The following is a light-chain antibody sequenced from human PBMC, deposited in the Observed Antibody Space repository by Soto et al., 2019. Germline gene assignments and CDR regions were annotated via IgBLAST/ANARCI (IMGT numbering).Light chain of an antibody. Sequence: DIQMTQSPSSLSASVGDRVTITCRASEGITNYLAWYQQKPGKAPKLLIYASSTLQSGAPSRFSGSGSGTDFTLTISSLQPEDVATYYCQKYNCAPTSTFGQGTKVEVK. CDR2: ASS. V-gene: IGKV1-27*01. CDR3: QKYNCAPTST. J-gene: IGKJ1*01. CDR1: EGITNY.